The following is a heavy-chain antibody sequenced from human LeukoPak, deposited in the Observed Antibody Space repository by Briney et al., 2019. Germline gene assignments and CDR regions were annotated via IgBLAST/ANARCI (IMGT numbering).Heavy chain of an antibody. J-gene: IGHJ4*02. CDR3: ARVTGGYAY. V-gene: IGHV4-39*07. CDR1: GGSISSSSYY. Sequence: SETLSLTCTVSGGSISSSSYYWGWIRQPPGKGLEWIGEINHSGSTNYNPSLKSRVTISVDTSKNQFSLKLSSVTAADTAVYYCARVTGGYAYWGQGTLVTVSS. CDR2: INHSGST. D-gene: IGHD5-12*01.